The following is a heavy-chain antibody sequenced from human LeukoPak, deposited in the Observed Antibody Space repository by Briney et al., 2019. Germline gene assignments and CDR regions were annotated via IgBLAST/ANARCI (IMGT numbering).Heavy chain of an antibody. Sequence: GGSLRLSCAASGFTFSSYSMNWVRQAPGKGLEWVSYIRSSSSTIYYADSVKGRFTISRDNSKNTLYLQMNSLRAEDTAVYYCAKGAFGELFHDAFDIWGQGTMVTVSS. CDR2: IRSSSSTI. V-gene: IGHV3-48*01. J-gene: IGHJ3*02. CDR1: GFTFSSYS. CDR3: AKGAFGELFHDAFDI. D-gene: IGHD3-10*01.